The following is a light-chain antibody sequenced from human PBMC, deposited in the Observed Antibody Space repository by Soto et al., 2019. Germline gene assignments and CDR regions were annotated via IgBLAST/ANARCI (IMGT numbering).Light chain of an antibody. V-gene: IGKV3-20*01. CDR1: QSSSS. CDR2: GVS. Sequence: EIVLTHSPGTLSLSPVERATLSCRTSQSSSSLAWYQQRPGQAPRLLIYGVSSRPTSIPDRFSGSESGTDFTITISRMEPEDSALYYCQQYGTSRWVTLCPGTKVDIK. J-gene: IGKJ3*01. CDR3: QQYGTSRWVT.